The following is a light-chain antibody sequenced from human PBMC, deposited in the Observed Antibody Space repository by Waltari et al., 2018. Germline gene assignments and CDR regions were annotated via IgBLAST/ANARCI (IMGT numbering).Light chain of an antibody. V-gene: IGLV3-21*04. CDR2: YDR. J-gene: IGLJ3*02. CDR1: NIGTYS. Sequence: SYVVTQPPSVSVAPGETATITCGGDNIGTYSVHWYQQKAGQAPVLVIFYDRDRPSGIPDRFSGSKSGTSASLAISGLQSEDEADYYCAAWDDSLNGRWVFGGGTKVTVL. CDR3: AAWDDSLNGRWV.